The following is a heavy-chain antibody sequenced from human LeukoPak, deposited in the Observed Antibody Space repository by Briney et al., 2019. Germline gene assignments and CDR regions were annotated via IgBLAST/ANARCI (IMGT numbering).Heavy chain of an antibody. J-gene: IGHJ4*02. CDR1: GFIFSTYG. V-gene: IGHV3-30*02. CDR3: AKDRRPSSYISRLFDY. CDR2: IRYDGSKK. D-gene: IGHD6-19*01. Sequence: GRTLRLSCAASGFIFSTYGMHWVRQAPAKGLEWVAFIRYDGSKKYYADSVRGRFIISRHNSKNTLYLQMNSLRAEDTAMYYWAKDRRPSSYISRLFDYWGQGTLITVSS.